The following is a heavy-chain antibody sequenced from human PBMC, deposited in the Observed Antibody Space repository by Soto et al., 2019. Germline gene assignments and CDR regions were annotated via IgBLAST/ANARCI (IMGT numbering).Heavy chain of an antibody. J-gene: IGHJ4*02. CDR2: IKSNGGDP. V-gene: IGHV1-2*02. CDR1: GFIFTGYY. D-gene: IGHD3-16*01. Sequence: ASVKVSCKASGFIFTGYYIHWVRQVPGQGLEWMGWIKSNGGDPKYAQKFQDRVTMTRDTSKDTVYMELSSLRSDDSAMYYCARDERSYGEPPFDYWGQGTLVTVSS. CDR3: ARDERSYGEPPFDY.